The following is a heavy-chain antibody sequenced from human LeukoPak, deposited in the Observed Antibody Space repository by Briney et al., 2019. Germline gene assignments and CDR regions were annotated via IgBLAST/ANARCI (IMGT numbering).Heavy chain of an antibody. Sequence: GESLKISCKGSGYSFTSYRVGWVRQIPEKGLEWMGIIYPGDSDTRYSPSFQGQVTISADKSISTAYLQWSSLKASDAAMYYCARRSDFWSGTIYPPDYWGQGTLVTVSS. V-gene: IGHV5-51*01. CDR1: GYSFTSYR. J-gene: IGHJ4*02. D-gene: IGHD3-3*01. CDR3: ARRSDFWSGTIYPPDY. CDR2: IYPGDSDT.